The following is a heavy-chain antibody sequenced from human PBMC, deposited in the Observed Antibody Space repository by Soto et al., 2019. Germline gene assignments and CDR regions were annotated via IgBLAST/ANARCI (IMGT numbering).Heavy chain of an antibody. CDR1: GVSISSNDYY. CDR2: LHYSGST. D-gene: IGHD1-1*01. CDR3: ESQYSTTNFAV. J-gene: IGHJ4*01. V-gene: IGHV4-39*01. Sequence: SETLSLTCTVSGVSISSNDYYWGWGRQPPGKGLEWIGSLHYSGSTYYNPSLKSRVTISVDTSKNQFSLRVISVTAADTAVEFSESQYSTTNFAVWGHGTLVKVSS.